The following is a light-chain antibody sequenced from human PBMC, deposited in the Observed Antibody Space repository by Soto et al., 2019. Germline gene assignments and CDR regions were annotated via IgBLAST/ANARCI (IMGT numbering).Light chain of an antibody. Sequence: DIQMTQSPSTLSASVGDTVTVTCRASQSGSGWLAWYQQKPWEAPKLLIYDASALPSGVPSRFSGSGSGTKFTHTIASRQPHDFATYCGQRYETFSEPFGPRTKV. J-gene: IGKJ1*01. CDR3: QRYETFSEP. CDR2: DAS. V-gene: IGKV1-5*01. CDR1: QSGSGW.